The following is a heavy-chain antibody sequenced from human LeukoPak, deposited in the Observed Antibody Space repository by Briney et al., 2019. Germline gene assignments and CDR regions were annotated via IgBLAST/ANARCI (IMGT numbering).Heavy chain of an antibody. J-gene: IGHJ4*02. CDR3: ARDRDYGDFVFGY. CDR1: GSTFTGYY. D-gene: IGHD4-17*01. V-gene: IGHV1-2*06. Sequence: GASVKVSCKASGSTFTGYYMHWVRQAPGQGLEWMGRISLNSGGTNYAQKFQGRVTMTRDTSISTAYMELSRLRSDDTAMYYCARDRDYGDFVFGYWGQGTLVTVSS. CDR2: ISLNSGGT.